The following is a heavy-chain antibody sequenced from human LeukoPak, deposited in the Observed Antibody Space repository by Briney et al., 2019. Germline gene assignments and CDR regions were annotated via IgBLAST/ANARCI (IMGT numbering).Heavy chain of an antibody. CDR2: IIPIFGTA. CDR3: ARGKRLGYSSSLDP. Sequence: ASVKVSCKASGGTFSSYAISWVRQAPGQGLEWMGGIIPIFGTANYAQKFQGRVTITTDESTSTAYMELSSLRSEDTAVYYCARGKRLGYSSSLDPWGQGTLVTVSS. J-gene: IGHJ5*02. CDR1: GGTFSSYA. D-gene: IGHD6-13*01. V-gene: IGHV1-69*05.